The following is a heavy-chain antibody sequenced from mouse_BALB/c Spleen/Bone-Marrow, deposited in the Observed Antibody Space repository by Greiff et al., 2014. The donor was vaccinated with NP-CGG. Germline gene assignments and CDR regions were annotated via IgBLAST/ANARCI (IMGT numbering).Heavy chain of an antibody. J-gene: IGHJ4*01. Sequence: QVQLQQSGAELVKPGASVKLSCKASGYTFTSYYMYWVKQRPGQGLEWIGEINPSNGGTNFNEKFKSNATLTVDKSSSTAYMQLSSLTSEDSAVYYCTRYAYYYAMDYWGQGTSVTVSS. V-gene: IGHV1S81*02. CDR1: GYTFTSYY. CDR2: INPSNGGT. CDR3: TRYAYYYAMDY.